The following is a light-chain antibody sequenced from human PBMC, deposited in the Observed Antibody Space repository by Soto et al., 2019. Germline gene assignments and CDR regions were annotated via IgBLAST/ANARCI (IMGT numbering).Light chain of an antibody. CDR1: QSVSSN. Sequence: EMEMTQFPATLSVSPGEGATLSCWASQSVSSNLAWYQQKPGQAPRLLIYGASTRATGVPARFSGRGSETEFTLTITSLQSEDFAVYYCQHYNNWALVTFGPGTKVDIK. J-gene: IGKJ3*01. CDR2: GAS. CDR3: QHYNNWALVT. V-gene: IGKV3-15*01.